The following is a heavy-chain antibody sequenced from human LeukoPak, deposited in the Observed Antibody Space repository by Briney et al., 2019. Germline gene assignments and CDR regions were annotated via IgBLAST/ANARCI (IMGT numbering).Heavy chain of an antibody. CDR2: INPNSGGT. D-gene: IGHD6-19*01. CDR1: GDTFTGYY. V-gene: IGHV1-2*04. Sequence: ASVKVSCKASGDTFTGYYMHWVRQAPGQGLEWMGWINPNSGGTNYAQKFQGWVTMTRDTSISTAYMELSRLRSDDTAVYYCATSVAANWFDPWGQGTLVTVSS. J-gene: IGHJ5*02. CDR3: ATSVAANWFDP.